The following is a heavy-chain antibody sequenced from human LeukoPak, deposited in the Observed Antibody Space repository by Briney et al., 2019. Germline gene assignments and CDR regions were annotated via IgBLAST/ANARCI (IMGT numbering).Heavy chain of an antibody. CDR1: GYTFTSYY. CDR3: ARLGAGDFADTAMGVGYYYYYMDV. J-gene: IGHJ6*03. V-gene: IGHV1-46*01. Sequence: ASVKVSCKASGYTFTSYYMHWVRQAPGQGLEWMGIINPSGGSTSYAQKFQGRVTMTRDMSTSTVYMELSSLRSEDTAVYYCARLGAGDFADTAMGVGYYYYYMDVWGKGTTVTVSS. D-gene: IGHD5-18*01. CDR2: INPSGGST.